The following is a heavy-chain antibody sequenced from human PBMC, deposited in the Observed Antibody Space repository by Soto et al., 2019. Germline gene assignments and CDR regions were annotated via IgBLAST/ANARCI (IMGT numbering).Heavy chain of an antibody. CDR1: GYTFTSYD. J-gene: IGHJ4*02. CDR2: MNPNSGNT. D-gene: IGHD2-15*01. V-gene: IGHV1-8*01. CDR3: ARGRRRSVYCSGGSCYSGFVY. Sequence: QVQLVQSGAEVKKPGASVKVSCKASGYTFTSYDINWVRQATGQGLEWMGWMNPNSGNTGYAQKFQGRVTMTRNTSISTVYMELSSRRSEDTAVYYCARGRRRSVYCSGGSCYSGFVYWGQGTLVTVSS.